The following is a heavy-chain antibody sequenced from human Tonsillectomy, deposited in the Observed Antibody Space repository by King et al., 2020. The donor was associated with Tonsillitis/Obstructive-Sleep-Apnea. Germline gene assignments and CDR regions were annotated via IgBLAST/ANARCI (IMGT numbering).Heavy chain of an antibody. CDR3: ASPVNSSSWYNGY. J-gene: IGHJ4*02. Sequence: VQLVESGGGLVQPGGSLRLSCAASGFTFSGYWMSWVRQAPGKGLEWVANIKQDGGEKYYVDSVKGRFTISRDNAKNALYLQMNSLRDEDTAVYYCASPVNSSSWYNGYWGQGPLVTVSS. V-gene: IGHV3-7*02. CDR1: GFTFSGYW. D-gene: IGHD6-13*01. CDR2: IKQDGGEK.